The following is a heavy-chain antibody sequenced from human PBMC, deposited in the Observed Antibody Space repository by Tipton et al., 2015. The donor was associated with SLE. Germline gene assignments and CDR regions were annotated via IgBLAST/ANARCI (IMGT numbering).Heavy chain of an antibody. V-gene: IGHV4-4*08. CDR2: VYSSGTT. CDR3: ARDGGSSWSLDAFDT. Sequence: GLVKPSETLSLTCAVSGGSITTYYWSWIRQSPGKGLEWIGRVYSSGTTNYNSSLKSRVTISVDTSKNQFSLKLSSVTAADTAVYYCARDGGSSWSLDAFDTWGQGTMVTVSS. CDR1: GGSITTYY. J-gene: IGHJ3*02. D-gene: IGHD6-13*01.